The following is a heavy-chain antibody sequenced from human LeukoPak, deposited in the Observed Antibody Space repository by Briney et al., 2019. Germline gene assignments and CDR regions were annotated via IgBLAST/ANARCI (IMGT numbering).Heavy chain of an antibody. CDR3: ARLAAAATYYFDY. J-gene: IGHJ4*02. CDR1: GGSFSGYY. D-gene: IGHD6-13*01. V-gene: IGHV4-34*01. CDR2: INHSGST. Sequence: PSETLSLTCAVYGGSFSGYYWSWIRQPPGKGLEWIGEINHSGSTNYNPSLKSRVTISVDTSKNQLSLKLSSVTAADTAVYYCARLAAAATYYFDYWGQGTLVTVSS.